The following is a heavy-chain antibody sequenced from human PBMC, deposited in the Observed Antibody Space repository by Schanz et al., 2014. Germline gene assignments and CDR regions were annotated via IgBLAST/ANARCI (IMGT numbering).Heavy chain of an antibody. CDR1: GFTFSDYY. D-gene: IGHD2-15*01. Sequence: QVQLVESGGGLVKPGGSLRLSCAASGFTFSDYYMSWIRQAPGKGLEWVSYISGTTTYTNYADSVKGRFTISRDNSKNILYLQMNSLRAEDTAGYYCAKARRKSNCSGGRCFHYSYYGMDVWGKGTTVTVSS. J-gene: IGHJ6*04. CDR2: ISGTTTYT. CDR3: AKARRKSNCSGGRCFHYSYYGMDV. V-gene: IGHV3-11*05.